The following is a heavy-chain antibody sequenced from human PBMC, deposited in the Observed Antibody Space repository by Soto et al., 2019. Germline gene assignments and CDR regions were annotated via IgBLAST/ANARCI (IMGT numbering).Heavy chain of an antibody. V-gene: IGHV3-7*01. D-gene: IGHD6-19*01. Sequence: GGSLRLSCAASGFTFSSYWMIWVRQAPGKGLEWVANIKQDGSEKYYVDSVKGRFTISRDNAKNSLYLQMNSLRAEDTAVYYCASDAVAGLSDYWGQGTLVTVSS. CDR3: ASDAVAGLSDY. CDR2: IKQDGSEK. J-gene: IGHJ4*02. CDR1: GFTFSSYW.